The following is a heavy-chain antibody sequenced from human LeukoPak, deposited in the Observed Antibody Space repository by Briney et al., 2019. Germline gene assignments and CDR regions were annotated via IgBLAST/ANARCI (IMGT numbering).Heavy chain of an antibody. J-gene: IGHJ4*02. V-gene: IGHV3-30*03. CDR1: GFTFSSYG. D-gene: IGHD6-13*01. Sequence: GGSLRLSCAASGFTFSSYGMHWVRQAPGKGLEWVAVISYDGSNKYYADSVKGRFTISRDNSKNTLYLQMNSLRAEDTAVYYCARAPRRWYAFDYWGQGTLVTVSS. CDR3: ARAPRRWYAFDY. CDR2: ISYDGSNK.